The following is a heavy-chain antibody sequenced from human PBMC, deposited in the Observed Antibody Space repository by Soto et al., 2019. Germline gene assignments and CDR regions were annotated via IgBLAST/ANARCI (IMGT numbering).Heavy chain of an antibody. V-gene: IGHV3-15*01. D-gene: IGHD4-17*01. Sequence: VGSLRLSCAASGFPFSNAWLSWVREDPGKRLDWVGRIKSKTDGGTTDYAAPVKDRFTISRDDSKNTLYLQMNSLKTEDTAVYYCTTDPSLHVHDYRYYYYHYGMDVWGQGTTVTVSS. CDR3: TTDPSLHVHDYRYYYYHYGMDV. J-gene: IGHJ6*02. CDR2: IKSKTDGGTT. CDR1: GFPFSNAW.